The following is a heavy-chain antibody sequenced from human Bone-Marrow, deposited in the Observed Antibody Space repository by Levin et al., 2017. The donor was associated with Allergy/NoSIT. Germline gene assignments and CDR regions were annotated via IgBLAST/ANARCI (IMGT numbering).Heavy chain of an antibody. CDR1: GFAFSDYA. CDR2: ISYDTGSNK. D-gene: IGHD5-18*01. J-gene: IGHJ4*02. CDR3: ARAGGYSYHHYCDK. Sequence: PGGSLRLSCATSGFAFSDYALHWVRQAPGKGLEWVAVISYDTGSNKYYADSAKGRFTISRDNSKNTLYLQMNSLRVEDRGVYYCARAGGYSYHHYCDKWGQGTLVTVSS. V-gene: IGHV3-30-3*01.